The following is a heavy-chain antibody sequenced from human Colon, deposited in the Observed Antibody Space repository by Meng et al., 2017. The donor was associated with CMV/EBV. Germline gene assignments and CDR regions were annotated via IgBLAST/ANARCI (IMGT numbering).Heavy chain of an antibody. CDR3: ARWPYDYSNHYYFDY. D-gene: IGHD4-11*01. V-gene: IGHV1-46*01. CDR2: INPSGGST. J-gene: IGHJ4*02. Sequence: ASVTVSCKASGYTFTSYYMHWVRQAPGQGLEWMGIINPSGGSTSYAQKFQDRVTMTRDTSTSTVYMELSSLRSEDTAVYYCARWPYDYSNHYYFDYWGQGTLVTVSS. CDR1: GYTFTSYY.